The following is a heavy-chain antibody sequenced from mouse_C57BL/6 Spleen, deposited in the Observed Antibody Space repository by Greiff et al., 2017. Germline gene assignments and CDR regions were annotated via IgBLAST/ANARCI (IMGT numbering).Heavy chain of an antibody. CDR3: ARSYYYGSFDD. CDR1: GYTFTDYN. V-gene: IGHV1-18*01. D-gene: IGHD1-1*01. Sequence: VQLQQSGPELVQPGASVKIPCTASGYTFTDYNMDWVKQSHGKSLEWIGDINPNNGGTIYNQKFKGKATLTVDKSSSTAYMELRSLTSEDTAVYYWARSYYYGSFDDWGQGTTLTVSS. J-gene: IGHJ2*01. CDR2: INPNNGGT.